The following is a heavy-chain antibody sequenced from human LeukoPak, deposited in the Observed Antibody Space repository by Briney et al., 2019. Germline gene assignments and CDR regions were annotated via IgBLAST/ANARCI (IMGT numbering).Heavy chain of an antibody. D-gene: IGHD4-17*01. CDR3: ERENYGDSLLGTTFDP. V-gene: IGHV4-31*03. Sequence: SETLSLTCTVSAVSISSGGYYWSWIRQHPGKGLEWIGYIYYSGSTYYNPSLKSRVTISVDTSKNQFSLKLSSVTAADTAVYYCERENYGDSLLGTTFDPWGQGTLVTVSS. J-gene: IGHJ5*02. CDR1: AVSISSGGYY. CDR2: IYYSGST.